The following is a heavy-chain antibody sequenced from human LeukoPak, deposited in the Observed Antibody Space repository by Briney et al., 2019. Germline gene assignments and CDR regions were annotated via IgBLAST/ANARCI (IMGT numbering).Heavy chain of an antibody. Sequence: GGSLRLSCATSGFTFSYYAMSWVRQAPGKGLEWVSAITGNGGATYNADSVKGRFTISKDSSKNTLFLQMNSLRAEDTAVYYCARDFDSSGSYYGVFDYWGQGTLVTVS. CDR2: ITGNGGAT. J-gene: IGHJ4*01. V-gene: IGHV3-23*01. CDR1: GFTFSYYA. D-gene: IGHD3-22*01. CDR3: ARDFDSSGSYYGVFDY.